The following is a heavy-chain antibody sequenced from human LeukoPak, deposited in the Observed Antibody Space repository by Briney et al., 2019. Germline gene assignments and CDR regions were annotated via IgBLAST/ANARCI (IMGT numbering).Heavy chain of an antibody. J-gene: IGHJ4*02. CDR3: AKDDGSRSYSVY. D-gene: IGHD1-26*01. Sequence: PSETLSLTCTVSGFSISSYYWSWIRQPPGNGLEGIGYIYHSGSTNYNPSLKSRVTISVDTSKNQFSLKLSSVTAADTAVYYCAKDDGSRSYSVYWGQGTLVIVSS. CDR1: GFSISSYY. V-gene: IGHV4-59*01. CDR2: IYHSGST.